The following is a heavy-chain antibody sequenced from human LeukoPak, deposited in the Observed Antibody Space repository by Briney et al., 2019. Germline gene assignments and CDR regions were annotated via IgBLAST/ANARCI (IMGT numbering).Heavy chain of an antibody. Sequence: GGSLRLSRAASGFTFSSYGMHWVRQAPGKGLEWVAVISYDGSNKYYADSVKGRFTISRDNSKNTLYLQMNSLRAEDTAVYYCATEEYYDFWSGYCMDYWGQGTLVTVSS. CDR3: ATEEYYDFWSGYCMDY. J-gene: IGHJ4*02. V-gene: IGHV3-30*03. CDR1: GFTFSSYG. D-gene: IGHD3-3*01. CDR2: ISYDGSNK.